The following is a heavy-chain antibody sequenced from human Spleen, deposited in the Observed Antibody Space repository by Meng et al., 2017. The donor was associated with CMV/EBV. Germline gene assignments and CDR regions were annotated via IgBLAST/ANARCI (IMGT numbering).Heavy chain of an antibody. CDR2: ISYDGSNK. V-gene: IGHV3-30-3*01. CDR3: ARDSSGWYLFNN. Sequence: QVQLGEAGGGFVQPGGSLRLSCAASGFTFSSYAMHWVRQAPGKGLEWVAVISYDGSNKYYADSVKGRFTISRDNSKNTLYLQMNSLRAEDTAVYYCARDSSGWYLFNNWGQGTLVTVSS. D-gene: IGHD6-19*01. J-gene: IGHJ4*02. CDR1: GFTFSSYA.